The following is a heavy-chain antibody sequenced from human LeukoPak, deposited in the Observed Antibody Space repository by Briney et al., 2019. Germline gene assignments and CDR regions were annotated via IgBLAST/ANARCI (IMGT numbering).Heavy chain of an antibody. CDR1: GFTFSSYG. J-gene: IGHJ4*02. D-gene: IGHD3-9*01. CDR2: ISGSGGST. CDR3: ARADTSDILTGYSDY. V-gene: IGHV3-23*01. Sequence: GGSLRLSCGASGFTFSSYGMTWVRQAPGKGLEWVSAISGSGGSTYYADSVKGRFTISRDNAKKSLYLQMNRLRAEDTAVYFCARADTSDILTGYSDYWGQGTLVTVSS.